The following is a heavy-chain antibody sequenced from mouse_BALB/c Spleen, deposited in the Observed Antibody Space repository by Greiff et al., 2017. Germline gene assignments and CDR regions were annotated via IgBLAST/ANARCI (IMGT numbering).Heavy chain of an antibody. CDR2: IYPGDGDT. D-gene: IGHD1-1*01. J-gene: IGHJ3*01. CDR3: ARRYGSSSAWFAY. Sequence: VQLQQSGAELVRPGSSVKISCKASGYAFSSYWMNWVKQRPGQGLEWIGQIYPGDGDTNYNGKFKGKATLTADKSSSTAYMQLSSLTSEDSAVYFCARRYGSSSAWFAYWGQGTLVTVSA. V-gene: IGHV1-80*01. CDR1: GYAFSSYW.